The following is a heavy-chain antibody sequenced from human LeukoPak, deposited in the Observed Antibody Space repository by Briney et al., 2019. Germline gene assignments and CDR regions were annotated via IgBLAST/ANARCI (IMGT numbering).Heavy chain of an antibody. CDR1: GGSISSYY. Sequence: PSETLSLTCTVSGGSISSYYWSWIRQPAGKGLEWIGRIYTSGSTNYNPSLKSRVTMSVDTSKNQFSLKLSSVTAADTAVYYCAREWLRFSQAAFDIWGQGTMVTVSS. D-gene: IGHD5-12*01. CDR3: AREWLRFSQAAFDI. V-gene: IGHV4-4*07. CDR2: IYTSGST. J-gene: IGHJ3*02.